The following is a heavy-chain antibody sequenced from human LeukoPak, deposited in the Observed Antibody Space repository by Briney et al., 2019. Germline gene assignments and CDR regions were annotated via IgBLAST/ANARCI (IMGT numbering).Heavy chain of an antibody. V-gene: IGHV3-11*04. Sequence: LSLTCKVSGYSISSANYWGWIRQAPGKGLEWVSYISSSGSTIYYADSVKGRFTISRDNAKNSLYLQMNSLRAEDTAVYYCARGIAAAQRFDYWGQGTLVTVSS. D-gene: IGHD6-13*01. CDR1: GYSISSANY. J-gene: IGHJ4*02. CDR3: ARGIAAAQRFDY. CDR2: ISSSGSTI.